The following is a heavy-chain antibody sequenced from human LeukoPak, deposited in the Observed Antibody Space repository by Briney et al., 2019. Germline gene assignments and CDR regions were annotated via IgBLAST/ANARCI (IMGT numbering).Heavy chain of an antibody. Sequence: SETLSLTCTVSGGSISSYYWSWIRQPPGKGLEWIGYIYYSGSTNYNPSLKSRVTISVDTSKNQFSLKLSSVTAADTAVYYCARDRPHCSGGSCYGELDYWGQGTLVTVSS. V-gene: IGHV4-59*12. CDR2: IYYSGST. CDR1: GGSISSYY. CDR3: ARDRPHCSGGSCYGELDY. J-gene: IGHJ4*02. D-gene: IGHD2-15*01.